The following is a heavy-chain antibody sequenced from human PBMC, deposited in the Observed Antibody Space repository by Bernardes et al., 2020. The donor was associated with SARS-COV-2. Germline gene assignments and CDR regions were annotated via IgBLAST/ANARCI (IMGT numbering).Heavy chain of an antibody. CDR3: ARHEVATIGDVDY. J-gene: IGHJ4*02. V-gene: IGHV4-39*01. Sequence: SETLSLTCTVSGGSISSSSYYWGWIRQPPGKGLEWIGSIYYSGSTYYNPSLKSRVTISVDTSKNQFSLKLSSVTAADTAVYYCARHEVATIGDVDYWGQETLVTVSS. CDR2: IYYSGST. D-gene: IGHD5-12*01. CDR1: GGSISSSSYY.